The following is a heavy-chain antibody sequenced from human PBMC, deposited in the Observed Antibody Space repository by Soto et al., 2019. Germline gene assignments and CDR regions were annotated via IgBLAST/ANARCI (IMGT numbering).Heavy chain of an antibody. V-gene: IGHV3-30-3*01. J-gene: IGHJ4*02. CDR3: ASPRPEYGGNTLFDY. CDR1: GFTFSSYA. CDR2: ISYDGSNK. Sequence: GGSLRLSCAASGFTFSSYAMHWVRQAPGKGLEWVAVISYDGSNKYYADSVKGRFTISRDNSNNTLYLQMNSLRAEDTAVYYCASPRPEYGGNTLFDYWGQGTLVTVSS. D-gene: IGHD4-17*01.